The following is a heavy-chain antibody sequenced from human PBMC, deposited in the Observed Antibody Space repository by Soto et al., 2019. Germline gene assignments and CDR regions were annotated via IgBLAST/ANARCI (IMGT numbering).Heavy chain of an antibody. Sequence: QVQLVQSGAEVKKPGASVKVSCEASGYPFSAFDINWVRQAGGQGLEWMGWMNPDSGDTAFAQRFQDRITMTRSTSISTAYMELSRLTSDDMAVYFCVRQPGGVATPGDDYWGQGTLVTVSS. D-gene: IGHD2-15*01. CDR3: VRQPGGVATPGDDY. CDR2: MNPDSGDT. CDR1: GYPFSAFD. J-gene: IGHJ4*02. V-gene: IGHV1-8*01.